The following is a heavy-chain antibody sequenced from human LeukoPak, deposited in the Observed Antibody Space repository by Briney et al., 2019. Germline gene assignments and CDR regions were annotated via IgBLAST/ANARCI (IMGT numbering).Heavy chain of an antibody. Sequence: PGRSLRLSCAASGFTFSTYAMHWVRQAPGKGLEWVAVISYDGSSKYYADSVKGRFTISRDNSKNTLYLQMNSLRAEDTAVYYCAKPSEVLNYYYYYMDVWGKGTTVTVSS. D-gene: IGHD2-8*01. CDR1: GFTFSTYA. J-gene: IGHJ6*03. V-gene: IGHV3-30*04. CDR2: ISYDGSSK. CDR3: AKPSEVLNYYYYYMDV.